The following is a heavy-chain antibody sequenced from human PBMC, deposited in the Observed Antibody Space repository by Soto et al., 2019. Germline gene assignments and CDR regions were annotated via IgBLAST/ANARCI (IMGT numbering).Heavy chain of an antibody. CDR1: GYTFTGYY. D-gene: IGHD2-15*01. Sequence: QVQLVQSGAEVKKPGASVKVSCKASGYTFTGYYMHWVRQAPGQGLEWMGWINPNSGGTNYAQKFQGWVTMTRDTSISTAYMELSRLRADDTAVYYGAREGLYSSRGFDPWCQGTLVTVSS. CDR3: AREGLYSSRGFDP. J-gene: IGHJ5*02. V-gene: IGHV1-2*04. CDR2: INPNSGGT.